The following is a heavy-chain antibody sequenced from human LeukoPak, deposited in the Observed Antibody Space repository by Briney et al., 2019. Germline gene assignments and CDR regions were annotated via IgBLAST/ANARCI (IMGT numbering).Heavy chain of an antibody. D-gene: IGHD3-10*01. CDR2: VYSGGST. V-gene: IGHV3-53*01. J-gene: IGHJ4*02. CDR1: GFPFSVNY. Sequence: GGSLRLSCAVSGFPFSVNYMSWVRQAPGKGLEWVSDVYSGGSTHYADSVKGRFTISRDISTNTLYLQMNSLRAEDTAVYYCARAGGQFYYGSGTTGGYFDYWGPGTLVTVSS. CDR3: ARAGGQFYYGSGTTGGYFDY.